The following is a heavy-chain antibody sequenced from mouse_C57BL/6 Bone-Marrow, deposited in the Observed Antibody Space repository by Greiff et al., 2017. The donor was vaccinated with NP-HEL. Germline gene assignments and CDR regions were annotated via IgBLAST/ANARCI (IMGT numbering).Heavy chain of an antibody. D-gene: IGHD2-4*01. V-gene: IGHV1-74*01. J-gene: IGHJ1*03. CDR3: AIWDYDYGWYFDV. Sequence: QVQLQQSGAELARPGASVKLSCKASGYTFTSYGISWVKQRTGQGLEWIGRIHPSDSDTNYNQKFKGKATLTVDKSSSTAYMQLSSLTSEDSAVYYCAIWDYDYGWYFDVWGTGTTVTVSS. CDR2: IHPSDSDT. CDR1: GYTFTSYG.